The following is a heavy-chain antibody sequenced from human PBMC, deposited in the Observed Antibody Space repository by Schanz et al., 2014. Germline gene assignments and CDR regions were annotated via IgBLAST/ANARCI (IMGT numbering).Heavy chain of an antibody. J-gene: IGHJ4*02. Sequence: EVQLVESGGGLVQPGGSLRLSCVASGFTLSSYNMNWVRQAPGKGLEWISNIGSSSSFIYYADSVKGRFTISRDNAKNSVYLQMSSLRDEDTAVYYCARDAGYCRQTTCYSYYFDYWGQGTLVTVPS. CDR2: IGSSSSFI. D-gene: IGHD2-2*01. V-gene: IGHV3-48*02. CDR3: ARDAGYCRQTTCYSYYFDY. CDR1: GFTLSSYN.